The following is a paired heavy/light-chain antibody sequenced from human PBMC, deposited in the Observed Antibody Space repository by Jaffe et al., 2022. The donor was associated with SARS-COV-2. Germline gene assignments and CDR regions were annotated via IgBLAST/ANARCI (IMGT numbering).Light chain of an antibody. CDR2: EVT. Sequence: QSALTQPPSASGSLGQSVTISCTGTSSDVGNYNSVSWYQQHPGRSPKLMIYEVTRRPSGVPDRFSGSKSGNTASLTVSGLQAEDEANYYCSSYAGGNHVVFGGGTKLTVL. V-gene: IGLV2-8*01. CDR1: SSDVGNYNS. J-gene: IGLJ2*01. CDR3: SSYAGGNHVV.
Heavy chain of an antibody. CDR1: GGSISSNNYF. V-gene: IGHV4-39*01. Sequence: LQLQESGPGLVKPSETLSLTCTVSGGSISSNNYFWGWIRQPPGKGLEWIGNIYYSGRTYYNPSLKSRVTMSVDTSKNQFSLNLNSVTATDTAVYYCASVHSYNYYMDVWGKGTTVTVSS. CDR2: IYYSGRT. J-gene: IGHJ6*03. CDR3: ASVHSYNYYMDV.